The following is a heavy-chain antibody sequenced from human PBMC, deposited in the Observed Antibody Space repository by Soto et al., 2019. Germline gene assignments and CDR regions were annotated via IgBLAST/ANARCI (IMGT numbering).Heavy chain of an antibody. CDR3: ARVWGGAFDI. Sequence: QVQLQESGPGLVKPSETLSLTCTVSGGSISSYYWSWIRQPPGKGLEWIGYIYYSGSTNYNPSLKSLDTISVDASKNQFSLKLSSVTAADTAVYYCARVWGGAFDIWGQGTMVTVSS. CDR1: GGSISSYY. V-gene: IGHV4-59*12. J-gene: IGHJ3*02. D-gene: IGHD3-10*01. CDR2: IYYSGST.